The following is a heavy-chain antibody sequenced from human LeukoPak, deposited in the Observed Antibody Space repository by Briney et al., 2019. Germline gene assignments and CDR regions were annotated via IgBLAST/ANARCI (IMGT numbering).Heavy chain of an antibody. Sequence: GEPLRLPCAASGFTFSGHAMSWARKAPGKGREWVSAITGRGGSTYYGDSVKGRFTISRDNSKNTLFLQMNGLRAEDTAVYYCAKGRRDILTGYYEGAPHWGQGTLVTVSS. CDR1: GFTFSGHA. CDR3: AKGRRDILTGYYEGAPH. V-gene: IGHV3-23*01. D-gene: IGHD3-9*01. CDR2: ITGRGGST. J-gene: IGHJ4*02.